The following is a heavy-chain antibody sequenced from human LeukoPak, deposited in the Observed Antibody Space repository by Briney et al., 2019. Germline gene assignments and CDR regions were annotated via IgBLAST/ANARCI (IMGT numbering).Heavy chain of an antibody. CDR3: GKRELWHGSGEDA. D-gene: IGHD3-10*01. J-gene: IGHJ6*02. CDR1: GFTFNNYA. CDR2: ISGNGDRT. Sequence: GGSLRLSCAASGFTFNNYAMSWFRQTPGKGLEWVSAISGNGDRTYYAESVKGRFSISRDNSKNTLYLQMHSLRAEDTAVYYCGKRELWHGSGEDAWGQGTTVTVSS. V-gene: IGHV3-23*01.